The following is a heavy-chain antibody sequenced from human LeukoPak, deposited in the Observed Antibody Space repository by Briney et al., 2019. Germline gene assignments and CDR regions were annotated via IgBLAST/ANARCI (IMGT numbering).Heavy chain of an antibody. CDR2: ISSSSCYI. V-gene: IGHV3-21*01. CDR1: GFTFNSYS. J-gene: IGHJ4*02. D-gene: IGHD3-10*01. Sequence: KSGGSLRLSCAASGFTFNSYSMTWVRQAPGKGLEWVSSISSSSCYIYYADSVKGRFTISRDNAKNSLYLQMNSLRAEDTAVYYCASYHGSGSNYDYWGQGTLVTVSS. CDR3: ASYHGSGSNYDY.